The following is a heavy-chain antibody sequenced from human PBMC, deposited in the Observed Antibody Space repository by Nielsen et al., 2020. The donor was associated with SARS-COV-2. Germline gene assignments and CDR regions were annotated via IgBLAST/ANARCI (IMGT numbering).Heavy chain of an antibody. D-gene: IGHD7-27*01. Sequence: GGSLRLSCAASGFTFSSCAMHWVRQAPGKGLEWVAVISYDGSNKYYVDSVKGRFTISRDNSKNTLYLQINSLRAEDTAVYYCARGNGWGSYFDYWGQGTLVTVSS. V-gene: IGHV3-30-3*01. CDR3: ARGNGWGSYFDY. CDR2: ISYDGSNK. J-gene: IGHJ4*02. CDR1: GFTFSSCA.